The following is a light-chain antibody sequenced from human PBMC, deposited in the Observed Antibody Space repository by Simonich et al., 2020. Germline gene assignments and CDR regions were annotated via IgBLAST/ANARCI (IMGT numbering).Light chain of an antibody. CDR1: QSVLYSSNNKNY. J-gene: IGKJ4*01. CDR3: QQYNNWPLT. Sequence: DIVMTQSPDSLAVSVGERATINCKSSQSVLYSSNNKNYLALYQQKPGQPPKLLIYWAATRESGVPDRFSGSGSGTEFTLTISSMQSEDFAVYYCQQYNNWPLTFGGGTKVEIK. V-gene: IGKV4-1*01. CDR2: WAA.